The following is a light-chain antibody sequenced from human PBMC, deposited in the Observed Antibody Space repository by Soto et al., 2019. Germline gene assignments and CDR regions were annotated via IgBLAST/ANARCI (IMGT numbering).Light chain of an antibody. J-gene: IGKJ1*01. CDR2: LAS. CDR1: QSIGTY. V-gene: IGKV1-39*01. Sequence: DIQMAQSPSSLSASVGGRLTITCRASQSIGTYLNWYRQKPGKAPQLLIYLASNLQRGAPSRFSGSGSGTDFTLTITSLQPEDFATYFCQQSYTTPWSFGRGTKVEV. CDR3: QQSYTTPWS.